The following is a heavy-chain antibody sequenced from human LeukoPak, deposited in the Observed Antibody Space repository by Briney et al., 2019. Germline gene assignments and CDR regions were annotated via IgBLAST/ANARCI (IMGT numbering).Heavy chain of an antibody. CDR3: AATMPGQLWLDY. V-gene: IGHV1-24*01. J-gene: IGHJ4*02. CDR2: FDPEDGET. Sequence: GASVKVSCKVSGYTLTELSMHWVRQAPGKGLEWMGCFDPEDGETIYAHKFQGRVTMPEDTSTDTAYMELSSLRSEDTAVYYCAATMPGQLWLDYWGQGTLVTVSS. D-gene: IGHD5-18*01. CDR1: GYTLTELS.